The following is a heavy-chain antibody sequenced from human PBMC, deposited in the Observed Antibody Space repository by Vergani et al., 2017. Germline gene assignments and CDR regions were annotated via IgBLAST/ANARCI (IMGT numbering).Heavy chain of an antibody. CDR3: ARMGGYDEGDAFRIGYFDS. CDR1: GDSISSGVYY. Sequence: QVQLQESGPGLVKPSQTLSLTCSVSGDSISSGVYYWNCIRQHPGKGLEWIGYIYSTGSTHHNPSLRRRINMSVDTYKNQFSLKLNSVTAADTAMYYCARMGGYDEGDAFRIGYFDSWGPGILVTVSS. V-gene: IGHV4-31*03. CDR2: IYSTGST. D-gene: IGHD3-22*01. J-gene: IGHJ4*02.